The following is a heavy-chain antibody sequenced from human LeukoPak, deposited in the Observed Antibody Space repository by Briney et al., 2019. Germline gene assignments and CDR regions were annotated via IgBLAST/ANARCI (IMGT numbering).Heavy chain of an antibody. J-gene: IGHJ4*02. V-gene: IGHV4-59*01. CDR2: IYYSGST. CDR1: GGSMSSYY. CDR3: ARGSRGRTNDD. Sequence: SETLSLTCTVSGGSMSSYYWTWIRQPPGKGLEWIGSIYYSGSTNYNPSLKSRVTISIDTSKNQFSLKLSSVTAADTAVYYCARGSRGRTNDDWGQGTLVAGSS. D-gene: IGHD5-24*01.